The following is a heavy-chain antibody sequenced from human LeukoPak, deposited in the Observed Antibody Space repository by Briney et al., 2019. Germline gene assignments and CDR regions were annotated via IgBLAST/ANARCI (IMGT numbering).Heavy chain of an antibody. J-gene: IGHJ5*02. CDR2: ISAYNGNT. CDR1: GYTFTSYG. Sequence: ASVTVSCKASGYTFTSYGISWVRQAPGQGLEWMGWISAYNGNTNYAQKLQGRVTMTTDTSTSTAYMELRSLRSDDTAVYYCARDRAYYYGSGSYYPAPNWFDPWGQGTLVTVSS. D-gene: IGHD3-10*01. V-gene: IGHV1-18*01. CDR3: ARDRAYYYGSGSYYPAPNWFDP.